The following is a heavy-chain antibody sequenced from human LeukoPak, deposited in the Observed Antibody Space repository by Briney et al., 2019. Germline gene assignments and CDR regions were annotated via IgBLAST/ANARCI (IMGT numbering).Heavy chain of an antibody. V-gene: IGHV3-53*01. J-gene: IGHJ4*02. Sequence: GGSLRLSCAASGFTVSSNYMSWVRQAPGKGLEWVSVIYSGGSTYYADSVKGRFTISRDNSKNTLRLQMNSLRAEDTAVYYCANHNIATFDYWGQGTLVTVSS. CDR3: ANHNIATFDY. D-gene: IGHD2/OR15-2a*01. CDR1: GFTVSSNY. CDR2: IYSGGST.